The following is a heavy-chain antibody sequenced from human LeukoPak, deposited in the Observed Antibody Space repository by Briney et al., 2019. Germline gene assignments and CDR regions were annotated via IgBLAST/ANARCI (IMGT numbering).Heavy chain of an antibody. CDR3: ARRGGGYCSSTSCYQMDY. Sequence: GESLLISCKGSGYSFTSYWISWVRQMPPKGLGWTGFIYPSDSDTRYSTSFQGQVTISADKSISTAYLQWSSLQASDTAMDCCARRGGGYCSSTSCYQMDYWGQGTLVTVSS. CDR2: IYPSDSDT. CDR1: GYSFTSYW. D-gene: IGHD2-2*01. V-gene: IGHV5-51*01. J-gene: IGHJ4*02.